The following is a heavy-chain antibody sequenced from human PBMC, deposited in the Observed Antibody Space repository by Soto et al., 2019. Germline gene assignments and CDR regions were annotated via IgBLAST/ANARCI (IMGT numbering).Heavy chain of an antibody. J-gene: IGHJ3*02. CDR3: ARGRSPELMIYADAFDI. Sequence: GASVKVSCKASGYTFTGHYIHWVRQAPGQGLEWMGIINPRGGSTSYAQKVQGRVTVTRDTSTTTVYMELTSLRSEDTAVYYCARGRSPELMIYADAFDIWGQGTLVTVSS. D-gene: IGHD2-8*01. CDR1: GYTFTGHY. V-gene: IGHV1-46*01. CDR2: INPRGGST.